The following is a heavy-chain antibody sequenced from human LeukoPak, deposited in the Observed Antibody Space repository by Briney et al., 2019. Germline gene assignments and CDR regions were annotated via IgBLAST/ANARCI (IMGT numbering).Heavy chain of an antibody. V-gene: IGHV4-34*01. Sequence: PSETLSLTCAVYGGSFSGYYWSWIRQPPGKGLEWIGEINHSGSTNYNPSLKSRVTISVDTSKNQFSLKLSSVTAADTAVYYCASTGTGVVPAAIGYWGQGTPVTVSS. CDR3: ASTGTGVVPAAIGY. CDR2: INHSGST. J-gene: IGHJ4*02. D-gene: IGHD2-2*02. CDR1: GGSFSGYY.